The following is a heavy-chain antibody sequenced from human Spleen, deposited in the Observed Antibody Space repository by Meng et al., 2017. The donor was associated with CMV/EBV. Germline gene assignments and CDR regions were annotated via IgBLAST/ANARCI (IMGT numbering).Heavy chain of an antibody. CDR1: GYTFTSYY. V-gene: IGHV1-46*01. CDR2: INPSGGST. J-gene: IGHJ4*02. Sequence: ASVKVSCKASGYTFTSYYMHWVRQAPGQGLEWMGIINPSGGSTSYAQKFQGRVTMTRDTSTSTVYMELSSLRSEDTAVYYCARDRGYQLLPIGDNFDYWGQGTLVTVSS. CDR3: ARDRGYQLLPIGDNFDY. D-gene: IGHD2-2*01.